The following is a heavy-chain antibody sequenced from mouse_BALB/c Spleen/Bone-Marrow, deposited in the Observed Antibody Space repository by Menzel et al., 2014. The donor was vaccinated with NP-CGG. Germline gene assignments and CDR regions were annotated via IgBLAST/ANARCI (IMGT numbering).Heavy chain of an antibody. CDR1: GYSFTGYN. Sequence: VQLKQSGPELEKPGASVKISCKASGYSFTGYNMNWVKQYNGQSLEWIGNVDPYYGATTYNQKFKGKATLTVDKSSSTAYMQLERLTSEDSAVYYCARSYNSFDLWGQGTTLTVSS. V-gene: IGHV1-39*01. CDR2: VDPYYGAT. J-gene: IGHJ2*01. CDR3: ARSYNSFDL.